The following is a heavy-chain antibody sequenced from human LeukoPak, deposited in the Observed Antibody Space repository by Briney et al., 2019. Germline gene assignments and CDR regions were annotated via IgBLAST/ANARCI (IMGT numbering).Heavy chain of an antibody. CDR1: GFTFNIYD. V-gene: IGHV3-23*01. Sequence: GGSLRLSCAASGFTFNIYDMSWVRQAPGKGLEWVSAFSGSGGTTDYADSVKGRFTISRDNSKNALYLQMSSLRAEDTAVYYCAKGRGGSHYSARDYWGQGTLVAVSS. D-gene: IGHD1-26*01. CDR3: AKGRGGSHYSARDY. CDR2: FSGSGGTT. J-gene: IGHJ4*02.